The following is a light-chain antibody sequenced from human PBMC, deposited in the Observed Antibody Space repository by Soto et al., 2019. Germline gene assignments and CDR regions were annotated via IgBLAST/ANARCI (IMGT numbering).Light chain of an antibody. CDR3: QQYSNWPPIT. Sequence: EVVLTQFPGTLSLSPGERATLSCRASQRVSNNYLAWYQQHPGQPPRLLSYGISTRATGIPARFSGSGSGTEFTLTISSLQSEDFAVYYCQQYSNWPPITFGQGTRLEIK. J-gene: IGKJ5*01. V-gene: IGKV3-15*01. CDR2: GIS. CDR1: QRVSNN.